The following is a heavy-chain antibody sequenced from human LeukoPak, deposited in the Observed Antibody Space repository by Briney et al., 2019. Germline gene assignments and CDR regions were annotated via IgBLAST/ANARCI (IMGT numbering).Heavy chain of an antibody. Sequence: GGSLRLSCAASGFTVSSNYMTWVRQAPGQGLEWVSVIYTDGNAYYADSVKGRFTISRDNSKNTVYLQMNSLRAEDTAVYYCARDQTVAGDWGQGTLVTVSS. J-gene: IGHJ4*02. D-gene: IGHD6-19*01. CDR1: GFTVSSNY. CDR2: IYTDGNA. V-gene: IGHV3-66*01. CDR3: ARDQTVAGD.